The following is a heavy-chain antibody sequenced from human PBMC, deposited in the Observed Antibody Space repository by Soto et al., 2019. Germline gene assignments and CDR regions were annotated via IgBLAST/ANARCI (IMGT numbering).Heavy chain of an antibody. CDR2: IIPIFGTA. CDR3: ARVRVVLRFLEWFPAHAFDI. Sequence: QVQLVQSGAEVKKPGSSVKVSCKASGGTFSSYAISWVRQAPGQGLEWMGGIIPIFGTANYAQKFQGTVTITADESTSTAYMELSSLRSEDTAVYYCARVRVVLRFLEWFPAHAFDIWGQGTMVTVSS. V-gene: IGHV1-69*01. J-gene: IGHJ3*02. CDR1: GGTFSSYA. D-gene: IGHD3-3*01.